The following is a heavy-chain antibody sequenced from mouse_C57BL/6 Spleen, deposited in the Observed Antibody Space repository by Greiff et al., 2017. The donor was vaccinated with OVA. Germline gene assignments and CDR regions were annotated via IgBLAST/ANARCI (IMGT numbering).Heavy chain of an antibody. J-gene: IGHJ1*03. D-gene: IGHD5-5*01. V-gene: IGHV3-6*01. CDR1: SYSITSGYY. CDR2: ISYDGSN. CDR3: ARGNYLRYFDV. Sequence: DVQLQESGPGLVKPSQSLSLTCSVTSYSITSGYYWNWIRQFPGNKLEWMGYISYDGSNNYNPSLKNRISITRDTSKNQFFLKLNSVTTEDTATYYCARGNYLRYFDVWGTGTTVTVSS.